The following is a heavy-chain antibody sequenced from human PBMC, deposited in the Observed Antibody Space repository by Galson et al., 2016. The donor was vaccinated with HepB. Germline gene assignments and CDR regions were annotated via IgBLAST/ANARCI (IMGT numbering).Heavy chain of an antibody. CDR2: ISWNSAII. CDR3: AKDIVRWSRGHLDY. V-gene: IGHV3-9*01. J-gene: IGHJ4*02. D-gene: IGHD1-26*01. Sequence: SLRLSCAASGFTFDDYAIHWVRQAPGKGLEWVAGISWNSAIIGYADSVKGRFTISRDNANNCLYLQMNILRTEDTAFYYCAKDIVRWSRGHLDYWGRGTLVTVSS. CDR1: GFTFDDYA.